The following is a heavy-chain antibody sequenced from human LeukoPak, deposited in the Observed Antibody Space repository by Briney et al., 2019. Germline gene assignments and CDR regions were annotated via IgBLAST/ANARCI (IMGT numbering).Heavy chain of an antibody. D-gene: IGHD6-19*01. CDR2: INHSGST. Sequence: SETLSLTCAVYGGSFSGYYWSWIRQPPGKGLEWIGEINHSGSTNYNPSLKSRVTISVDTSKNQFSLKLSSVTAADTAVYYCASFWSGRGWYRSIWGQGTLVTVSS. V-gene: IGHV4-34*01. CDR3: ASFWSGRGWYRSI. J-gene: IGHJ4*02. CDR1: GGSFSGYY.